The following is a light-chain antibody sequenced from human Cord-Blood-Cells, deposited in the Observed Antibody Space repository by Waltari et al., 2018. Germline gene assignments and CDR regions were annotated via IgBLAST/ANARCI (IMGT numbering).Light chain of an antibody. CDR3: GSYAGSYTLV. CDR1: SSDVGGYNY. V-gene: IGLV2-11*01. J-gene: IGLJ2*01. CDR2: DGS. Sequence: QSALTQPRSVSGSPGQSVPIPCPGTSSDVGGYNYVPWYKQHPDKAPRPMIYDGSKRPSGVPDRFSGAKSGNAASLTISGLQAEDEADYSCGSYAGSYTLVFGGGTKLTVL.